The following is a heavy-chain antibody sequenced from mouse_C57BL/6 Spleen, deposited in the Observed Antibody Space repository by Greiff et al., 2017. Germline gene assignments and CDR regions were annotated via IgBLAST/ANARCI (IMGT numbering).Heavy chain of an antibody. Sequence: EVQLVESGGGLVQPGGSLSLSCAASGFTFTDYYMSWVRQPPGKALEWLGFIRNKANGYTTEYSASVKGRFTISRDNSQSILYLQMNALRAEASATYYCARKPLITTVVAWYFDVWGTGTTVTVSS. V-gene: IGHV7-3*01. J-gene: IGHJ1*03. CDR2: IRNKANGYTT. CDR1: GFTFTDYY. CDR3: ARKPLITTVVAWYFDV. D-gene: IGHD1-1*01.